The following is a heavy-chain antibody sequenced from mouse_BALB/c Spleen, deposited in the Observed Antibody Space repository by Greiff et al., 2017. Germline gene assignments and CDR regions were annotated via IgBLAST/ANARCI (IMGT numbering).Heavy chain of an antibody. CDR2: ISYSGST. CDR1: GDSITSGY. J-gene: IGHJ3*01. CDR3: ARWNYGSSYSPWFAY. V-gene: IGHV3-8*02. Sequence: EVMLVESGPSLVKPSQTLSLTCSVTGDSITSGYWNWIRKFPGNKLEYMGYISYSGSTYYNPSLKSRISITRDTSKNQYYLQLNSVTTEDTATYYCARWNYGSSYSPWFAYWGQGTLVTVSA. D-gene: IGHD1-1*01.